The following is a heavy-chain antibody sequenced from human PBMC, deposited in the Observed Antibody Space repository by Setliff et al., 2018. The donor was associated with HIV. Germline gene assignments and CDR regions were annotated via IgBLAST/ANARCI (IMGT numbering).Heavy chain of an antibody. Sequence: ASVKVSCKASGYTFTSYGISWVRQAPGQGLEWMGWINPNSGGTNYAQKFQGRVTMTTDTSISTVYMELSSLTSADTAVYYCARDTVKATFSDYWGQGTLVTVSS. CDR3: ARDTVKATFSDY. D-gene: IGHD4-17*01. CDR1: GYTFTSYG. CDR2: INPNSGGT. V-gene: IGHV1-2*02. J-gene: IGHJ4*02.